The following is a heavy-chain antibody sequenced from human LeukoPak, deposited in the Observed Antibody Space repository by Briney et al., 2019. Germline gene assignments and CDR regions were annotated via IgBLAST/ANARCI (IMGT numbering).Heavy chain of an antibody. J-gene: IGHJ4*02. CDR1: GFTFSSYA. Sequence: GGSLRLSCAASGFTFSSYAMHWVRRAPGKGLEWVASYDGSNKYYADSVKGRFTISRDNSQNTLYLQMDSLRAEDTAVYYCARDYCSSTSCYYFDSWAQGTLVSVSS. V-gene: IGHV3-30*04. CDR2: YDGSNK. D-gene: IGHD2-2*01. CDR3: ARDYCSSTSCYYFDS.